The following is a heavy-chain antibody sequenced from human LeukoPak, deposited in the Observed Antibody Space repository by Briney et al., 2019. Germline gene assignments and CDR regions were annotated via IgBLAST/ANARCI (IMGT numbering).Heavy chain of an antibody. CDR1: GFTFDDYG. CDR3: ARDIGDGSSGWLLDY. CDR2: INWNGGST. Sequence: PGGSLRLSCAASGFTFDDYGMSWVRQAPGKGLEWVSGINWNGGSTGYADSVKGRFTISRDNAKNSLYLQMNSLRAEDTALYYCARDIGDGSSGWLLDYWGQGTLVTVSS. V-gene: IGHV3-20*04. J-gene: IGHJ4*02. D-gene: IGHD6-19*01.